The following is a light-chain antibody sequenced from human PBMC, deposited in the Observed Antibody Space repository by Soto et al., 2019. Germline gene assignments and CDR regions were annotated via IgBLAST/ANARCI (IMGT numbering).Light chain of an antibody. J-gene: IGKJ4*01. CDR1: QSISSY. Sequence: DVQITQSPASLSASVVYRVTITCRASQSISSYLNWYQQKPGKAPKLLIYAASSLQSGVPSRFSGSGSGTDFTLTISSLQPEDFATYYCQQSYSTPLTFGGGTKVDI. CDR3: QQSYSTPLT. V-gene: IGKV1-39*01. CDR2: AAS.